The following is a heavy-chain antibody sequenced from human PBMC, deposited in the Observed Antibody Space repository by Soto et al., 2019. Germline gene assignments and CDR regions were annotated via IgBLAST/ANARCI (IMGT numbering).Heavy chain of an antibody. V-gene: IGHV1-69*11. CDR2: IIPSLGTA. CDR3: ARVQAGAYYQVYYGMDV. J-gene: IGHJ6*02. CDR1: GGTISNYA. Sequence: QVQLVQSGAEVKKPGSSVKVSCKASGGTISNYAISWVRQAPGQGLECVGGIIPSLGTANYAQKFQGRVTHTADESTGTAYMELSSLRSEDTAVYYCARVQAGAYYQVYYGMDVWGQGTTVTVSS. D-gene: IGHD3-22*01.